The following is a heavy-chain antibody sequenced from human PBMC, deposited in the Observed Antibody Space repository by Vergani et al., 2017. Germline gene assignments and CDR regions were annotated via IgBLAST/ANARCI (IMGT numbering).Heavy chain of an antibody. CDR2: IIPIFGTA. V-gene: IGHV1-69*12. CDR3: ASRDITIFGVVIIRGYYYYGMDV. CDR1: GGTFSSYA. J-gene: IGHJ6*02. Sequence: VQLVQSGAEVKKPGSTVKVSCKASGGTFSSYAISWVRQAPGQGLEWMGGIIPIFGTANYAQKFQGRVTITADESTSTAYMELSSLGSEDTAVYYCASRDITIFGVVIIRGYYYYGMDVWGQGTTVTVSS. D-gene: IGHD3-3*01.